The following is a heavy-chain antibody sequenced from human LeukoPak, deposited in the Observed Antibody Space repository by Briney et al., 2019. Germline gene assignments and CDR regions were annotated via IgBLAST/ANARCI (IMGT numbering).Heavy chain of an antibody. CDR1: GFTFSNYG. CDR2: ISGSGGST. J-gene: IGHJ4*02. V-gene: IGHV3-23*01. Sequence: PGGSLRLSCAASGFTFSNYGMTWVHQAPGKGLEWVSAISGSGGSTYYADSVKGRFTISRDNSKNTLYLQMNSLRAEDTAVYYCAKSTLIVVITLFDYWGQGTLVTVSS. D-gene: IGHD3-22*01. CDR3: AKSTLIVVITLFDY.